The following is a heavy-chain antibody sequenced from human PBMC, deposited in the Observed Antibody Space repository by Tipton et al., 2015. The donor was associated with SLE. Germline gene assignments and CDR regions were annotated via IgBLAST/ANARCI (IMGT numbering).Heavy chain of an antibody. V-gene: IGHV1-2*02. Sequence: QVQLVQSGPEVKKPGASVKVSCKASGYTFSAYYIHWVRHAPGQGLEWMGWINPNSGGTNCAQKFQDRVTMTTDTSINTAYMELSSLRSDDTAVYYCARDQPYYYNSSVYPDWGQGTLVTVSS. CDR2: INPNSGGT. D-gene: IGHD3-22*01. J-gene: IGHJ4*02. CDR3: ARDQPYYYNSSVYPD. CDR1: GYTFSAYY.